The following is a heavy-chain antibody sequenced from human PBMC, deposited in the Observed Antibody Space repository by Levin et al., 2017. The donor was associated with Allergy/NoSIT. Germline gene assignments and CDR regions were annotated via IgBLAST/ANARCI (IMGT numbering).Heavy chain of an antibody. CDR1: GGSVSSGSYY. J-gene: IGHJ5*02. CDR3: ARDHDSYSSSYNWFDP. CDR2: IYYSGST. Sequence: PSETLSLTCTVSGGSVSSGSYYWSWIRQPPGKGLEWIGYIYYSGSTNYNPSLKSRVTISVDTSKNQFSLKLSSVTAADTAVYYCARDHDSYSSSYNWFDPWGQGTLVTVSS. V-gene: IGHV4-61*01. D-gene: IGHD6-13*01.